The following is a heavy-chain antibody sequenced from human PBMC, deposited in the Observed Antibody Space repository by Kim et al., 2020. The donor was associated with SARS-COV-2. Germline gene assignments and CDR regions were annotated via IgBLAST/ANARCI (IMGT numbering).Heavy chain of an antibody. Sequence: GGSLRLSCAASGFTFSSYGMSWVRQAPGKGLEWVADIKQDGSEKYYVDSVKGRFTISRDNAKNSLYLQMNSLRAEDTAVYYCARATCFILALFGRHY. V-gene: IGHV3-7*03. J-gene: IGHJ4*01. CDR2: IKQDGSEK. CDR3: ARATCFILALFGRHY. CDR1: GFTFSSYG. D-gene: IGHD3-16*01.